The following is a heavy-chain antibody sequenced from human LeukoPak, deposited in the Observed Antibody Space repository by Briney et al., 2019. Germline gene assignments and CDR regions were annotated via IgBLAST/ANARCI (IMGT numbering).Heavy chain of an antibody. CDR3: SRESGPFSPFGH. CDR2: ISLSGYT. V-gene: IGHV4-4*02. CDR1: LDSTTSNY. J-gene: IGHJ4*02. D-gene: IGHD1-26*01. Sequence: SETLSLTCTVSLDSTTSNYWSWVRQSPGRGLEWIGEISLSGYTGFNPSLRSRVTMSLDESKNHLSLNLASVTAADTAVYYCSRESGPFSPFGHWGQGILVTVTS.